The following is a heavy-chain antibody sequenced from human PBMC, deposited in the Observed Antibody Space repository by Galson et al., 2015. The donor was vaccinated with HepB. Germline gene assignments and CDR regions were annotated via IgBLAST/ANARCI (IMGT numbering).Heavy chain of an antibody. V-gene: IGHV3-30*02. CDR3: AKEDVYYSSGSYYNAPYYFDH. Sequence: SLRLSCAASGFTFSNYGIHWVRQAPGKGLEWVAIVWYDATYKYYADSVKGRFTISRDNSKNTLYLQMNSLRAEDTAVYLCAKEDVYYSSGSYYNAPYYFDHWGQGTLVTVSS. J-gene: IGHJ4*02. CDR1: GFTFSNYG. CDR2: VWYDATYK. D-gene: IGHD3-10*01.